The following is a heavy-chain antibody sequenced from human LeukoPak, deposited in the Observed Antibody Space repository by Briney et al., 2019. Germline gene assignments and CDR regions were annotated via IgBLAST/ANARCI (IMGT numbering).Heavy chain of an antibody. Sequence: SETLSLTCTVSGGSISSSSYYWGWIRQPPGKGLEWIGSIYYSGSTYYNPSLKSRVTISVDTSKNQFSLKLSSATAADTAVYYCARLDNIAVAGTTVDYWGQGTLVTVSS. CDR3: ARLDNIAVAGTTVDY. CDR2: IYYSGST. V-gene: IGHV4-39*01. CDR1: GGSISSSSYY. D-gene: IGHD6-19*01. J-gene: IGHJ4*02.